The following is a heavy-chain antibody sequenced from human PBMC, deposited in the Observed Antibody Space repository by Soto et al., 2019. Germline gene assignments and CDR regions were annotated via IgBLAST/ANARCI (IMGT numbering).Heavy chain of an antibody. CDR1: GYTFTGYY. V-gene: IGHV1-2*02. D-gene: IGHD2-2*01. CDR3: ARRYCSSTSCSNWFDP. J-gene: IGHJ5*02. Sequence: ASVKVSCKASGYTFTGYYMHLVRQAPGQGLEWMGWINPNSGGTNYAQKFQGRVTMTRDTSISTAYMELSRLRSDDTAVYYCARRYCSSTSCSNWFDPWGQGTLVTVSS. CDR2: INPNSGGT.